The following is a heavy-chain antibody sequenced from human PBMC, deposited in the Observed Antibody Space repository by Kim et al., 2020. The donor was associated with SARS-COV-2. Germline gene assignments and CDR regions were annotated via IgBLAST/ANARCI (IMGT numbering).Heavy chain of an antibody. J-gene: IGHJ4*02. D-gene: IGHD1-26*01. CDR1: GLPFSDAW. CDR2: IESRRIGRI. CDR3: AWQARVSGALY. V-gene: IGHV3-15*04. Sequence: GGSLRLSCEVSGLPFSDAWMNWVRQAPGKGLEWVGLIESRRIGRIDYAAPVKGRFMLSRDDSRNTMFLQMSSLKTEDTGVYYCAWQARVSGALYWGPGTLVTVSS.